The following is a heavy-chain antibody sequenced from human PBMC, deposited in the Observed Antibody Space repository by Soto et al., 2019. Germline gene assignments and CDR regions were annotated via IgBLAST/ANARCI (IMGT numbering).Heavy chain of an antibody. J-gene: IGHJ4*02. D-gene: IGHD6-19*01. Sequence: AVNVSCKACRGTFSSYAIGWVRQAPGQGLEWMGGIIPIFCTANYAQKFQGRVTITADESTSTAYMELSSLRSEDTAVYYCARGPFPSLYSSGWYFVDWGQGTLVTVS. CDR2: IIPIFCTA. CDR3: ARGPFPSLYSSGWYFVD. CDR1: RGTFSSYA. V-gene: IGHV1-69*13.